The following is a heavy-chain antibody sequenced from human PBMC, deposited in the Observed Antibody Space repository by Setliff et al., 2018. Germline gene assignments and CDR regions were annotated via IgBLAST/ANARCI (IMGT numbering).Heavy chain of an antibody. CDR1: GGSISSYY. J-gene: IGHJ3*02. Sequence: SETLSLTCTVSGGSISSYYWSWIRQPPGRGLEWIGYIYYSGSTNYNPSLKSRVTISVDTSKNQFSLKLSSVTAADTAVYYCARLSYRGSGAFDIWGQGTMVTVSS. V-gene: IGHV4-59*01. CDR3: ARLSYRGSGAFDI. D-gene: IGHD1-26*01. CDR2: IYYSGST.